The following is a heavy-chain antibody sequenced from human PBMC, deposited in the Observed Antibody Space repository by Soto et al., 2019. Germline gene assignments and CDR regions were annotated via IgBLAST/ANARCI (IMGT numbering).Heavy chain of an antibody. D-gene: IGHD2-15*01. CDR2: ISAYNGNT. V-gene: IGHV1-18*01. Sequence: ASVKVSCKASGYTFTSYGISWVRQAPGQGLEWMGWISAYNGNTNYAQKLQGRVTMTTDTSTSTAYMELRSLRSDDTAVYYCARDHRPGYCSRGSRYSFLVYYYGMDVWGQGTTVTVSS. CDR3: ARDHRPGYCSRGSRYSFLVYYYGMDV. CDR1: GYTFTSYG. J-gene: IGHJ6*02.